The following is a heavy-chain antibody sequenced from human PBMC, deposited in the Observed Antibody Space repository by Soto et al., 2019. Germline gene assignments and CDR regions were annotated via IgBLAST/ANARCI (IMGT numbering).Heavy chain of an antibody. V-gene: IGHV1-69*06. J-gene: IGHJ5*02. CDR2: IIPIFGTA. CDR1: GGTFSSYA. Sequence: SVKVSWKASGGTFSSYAISWLRQAPGQGLEWMGGIIPIFGTANYAQKFQGRVTITADKSTSTAYMELSSLRSEDTAVYYCARVSNYDYGGPHNRFDPWGQGTLVTVSS. D-gene: IGHD4-17*01. CDR3: ARVSNYDYGGPHNRFDP.